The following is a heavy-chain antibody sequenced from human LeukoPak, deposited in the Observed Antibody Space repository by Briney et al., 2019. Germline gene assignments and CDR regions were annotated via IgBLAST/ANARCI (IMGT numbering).Heavy chain of an antibody. Sequence: ASVKVSCKASGGTFSSYAISWVRQAPGQGLEWMGGIIPIFGTANYAQKFQGRVTITTDESTSTAYMELSSLRSEDTAAYYCARVGVSGSGSQYYYYYGMDVWGQGTTVTVSS. V-gene: IGHV1-69*05. J-gene: IGHJ6*02. CDR3: ARVGVSGSGSQYYYYYGMDV. D-gene: IGHD3-10*01. CDR1: GGTFSSYA. CDR2: IIPIFGTA.